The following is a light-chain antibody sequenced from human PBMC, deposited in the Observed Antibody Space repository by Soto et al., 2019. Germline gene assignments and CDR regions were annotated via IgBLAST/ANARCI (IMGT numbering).Light chain of an antibody. CDR3: CSYAGSSTYVV. Sequence: QSALTQPASVSGSPGQSITISCTGTSSDVGSYNLVSCYQQHPGKAPKLMIHEGSKRPSGVSNRFSGFKPGNTASLTISGLQAEDEAEYYCCSYAGSSTYVVFGGGTKLTVL. V-gene: IGLV2-23*01. J-gene: IGLJ2*01. CDR2: EGS. CDR1: SSDVGSYNL.